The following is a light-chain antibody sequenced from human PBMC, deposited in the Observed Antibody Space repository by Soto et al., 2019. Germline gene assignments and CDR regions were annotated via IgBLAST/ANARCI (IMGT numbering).Light chain of an antibody. J-gene: IGKJ1*01. Sequence: TVRTQSPGTLSVSLGERASLYCRASQSVSINLAWYQQKTCQAPTLLIYDASSRATGIPARFSGSGCGTDLTLTISSLEPEDFAVYYCQQLTAWPPQWTFGQLTKVDI. CDR3: QQLTAWPPQWT. CDR2: DAS. V-gene: IGKV3-11*01. CDR1: QSVSIN.